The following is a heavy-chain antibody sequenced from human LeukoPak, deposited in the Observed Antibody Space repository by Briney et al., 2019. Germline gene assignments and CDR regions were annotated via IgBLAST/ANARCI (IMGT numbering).Heavy chain of an antibody. CDR3: ARLSVTTTFFDY. Sequence: ASVKVSCKASGYPFTGYYLHWVRQAPGQGLEWMGWINPNSGFTNYAQKFQGRVTMTRDTSISTAYMELSRLRSDDTAVYYCARLSVTTTFFDYWGQGTLVTVSS. D-gene: IGHD4-17*01. J-gene: IGHJ4*02. V-gene: IGHV1-2*02. CDR2: INPNSGFT. CDR1: GYPFTGYY.